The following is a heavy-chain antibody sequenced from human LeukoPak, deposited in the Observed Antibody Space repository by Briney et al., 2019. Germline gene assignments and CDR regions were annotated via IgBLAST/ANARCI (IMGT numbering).Heavy chain of an antibody. CDR2: IYYSGST. D-gene: IGHD5-24*01. CDR1: GGSISSYY. V-gene: IGHV4-59*08. J-gene: IGHJ4*02. Sequence: SETMSLTCTVSGGSISSYYWSWIRQPQGNGLEWIGYIYYSGSTNYNPSLKSRVTISVDTSKNQFSLKLSSVTAADTVVYYCAATIGVGDPFDYWGQGTLVTVSS. CDR3: AATIGVGDPFDY.